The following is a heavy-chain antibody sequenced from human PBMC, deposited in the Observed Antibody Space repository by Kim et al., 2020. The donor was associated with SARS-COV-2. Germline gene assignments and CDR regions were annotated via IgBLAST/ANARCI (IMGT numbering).Heavy chain of an antibody. CDR2: IYYSGST. CDR1: GGSISSYY. J-gene: IGHJ3*02. D-gene: IGHD2-15*01. CDR3: ARAQNYCSGGSCYDAFDI. V-gene: IGHV4-59*13. Sequence: SETLSLTCTVSGGSISSYYWSWIRQPPGKGLEWIGYIYYSGSTNSNPSLKSRVTISVDTSKNQFSLKLSSVTAADTAVYYCARAQNYCSGGSCYDAFDIWGQGTMATVSS.